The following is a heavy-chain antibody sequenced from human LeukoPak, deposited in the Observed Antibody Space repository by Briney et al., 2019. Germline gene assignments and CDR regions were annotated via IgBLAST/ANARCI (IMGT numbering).Heavy chain of an antibody. J-gene: IGHJ4*02. CDR1: GFTFSSYA. Sequence: GGSLRLSCAASGFTFSSYAMSWVRQAPGKGLEWVSAISGSGGSTYYADSVRGRFTISRDNSKNTLYLQMNSLRAEDTAVYYCAKDDTYYYGSGSAKDYWGQGTLVTVSS. D-gene: IGHD3-10*01. CDR3: AKDDTYYYGSGSAKDY. CDR2: ISGSGGST. V-gene: IGHV3-23*01.